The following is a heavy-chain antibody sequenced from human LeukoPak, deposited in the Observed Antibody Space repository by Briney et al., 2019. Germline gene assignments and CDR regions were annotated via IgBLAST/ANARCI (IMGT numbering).Heavy chain of an antibody. D-gene: IGHD5-12*01. CDR2: ISYDGSNK. J-gene: IGHJ4*02. CDR3: ARVSDDSGYPFTLDY. CDR1: GFTFSSYA. Sequence: GGSLRLSCAASGFTFSSYAMHWVRQAPGKGLEWVAVISYDGSNKYYADSVKGRFTISRDNSKNTLYLQMNSLRAEDTAVYYCARVSDDSGYPFTLDYWGQGPLVTVSS. V-gene: IGHV3-30*04.